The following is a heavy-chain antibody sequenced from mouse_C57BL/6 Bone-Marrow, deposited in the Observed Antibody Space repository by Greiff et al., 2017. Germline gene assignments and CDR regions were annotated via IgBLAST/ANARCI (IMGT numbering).Heavy chain of an antibody. Sequence: DVKLQESVAELVRPGASVKLSCTASGFNFKNTYMHWVKQSPEQGLEWIGRIDPANGNTKYAPQFQGKVTITADTYSNTAYLQLSSLTSKDTAIYYCASDYYSNDYWGQGTTLTVSA. V-gene: IGHV14-3*01. D-gene: IGHD1-1*01. CDR1: GFNFKNTY. J-gene: IGHJ2*01. CDR3: ASDYYSNDY. CDR2: IDPANGNT.